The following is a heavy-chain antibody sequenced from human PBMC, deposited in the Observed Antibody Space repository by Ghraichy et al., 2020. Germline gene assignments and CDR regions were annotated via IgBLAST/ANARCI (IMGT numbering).Heavy chain of an antibody. Sequence: SETLSLTCTVSGGSISSYYWSWIRQPAGKGLEWIGRIYTSGSTNYNPSLKSRVTMSVDTSKNQFSLKLSSVTAADTAVYYCARDPGITGGLRYYYGMDVWGQGTTVTVSS. CDR2: IYTSGST. J-gene: IGHJ6*02. D-gene: IGHD2-8*02. V-gene: IGHV4-4*07. CDR1: GGSISSYY. CDR3: ARDPGITGGLRYYYGMDV.